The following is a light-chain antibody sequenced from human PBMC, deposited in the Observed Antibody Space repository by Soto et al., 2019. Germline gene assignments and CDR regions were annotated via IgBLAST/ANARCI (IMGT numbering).Light chain of an antibody. CDR2: SAS. J-gene: IGKJ2*01. V-gene: IGKV1-39*01. CDR3: QQTYATAFT. CDR1: QSILAY. Sequence: IQMTQSPSSLSASVGGRVTITCRASQSILAYLNWYQVKLGKPPRLLIFSASNLQSGVPPRFNGSGSGTDFALTIGGVEPDDAVTYYCQQTYATAFTFGQGTNL.